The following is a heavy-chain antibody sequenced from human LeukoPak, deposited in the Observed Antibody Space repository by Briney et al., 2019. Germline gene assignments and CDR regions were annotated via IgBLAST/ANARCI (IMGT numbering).Heavy chain of an antibody. D-gene: IGHD3-10*01. J-gene: IGHJ3*02. CDR1: GGSISSNGYY. V-gene: IGHV4-39*07. CDR3: ARLDEYGSGSDWNTPFDCFDI. Sequence: PSETLSLTCTVSGGSISSNGYYWGWLRQPPGKGREWIGSIYYSSGSVYYNPSLKSRVTISLDTSKKQCSLKLPSVTAADTAVYYCARLDEYGSGSDWNTPFDCFDIWGQGTLVSVSS. CDR2: IYYSSGSV.